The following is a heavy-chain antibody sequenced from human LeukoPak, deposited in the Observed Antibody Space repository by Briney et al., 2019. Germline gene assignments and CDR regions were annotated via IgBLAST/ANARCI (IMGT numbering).Heavy chain of an antibody. CDR2: INPNSDGT. D-gene: IGHD6-6*01. J-gene: IGHJ4*02. CDR1: GYTFTGYY. V-gene: IGHV1-2*02. CDR3: ASEAEYSSSSGVIDY. Sequence: GASVKVSCKASGYTFTGYYMHWVRQAPGQGLEWMGWINPNSDGTNYAQKFQGRVTMTRDTSISTAYMELSRLRSDDTAVYYCASEAEYSSSSGVIDYWGQGTLVTVSS.